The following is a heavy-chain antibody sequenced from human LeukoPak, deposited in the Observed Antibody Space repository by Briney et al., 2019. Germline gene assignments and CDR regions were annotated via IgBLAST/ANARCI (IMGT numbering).Heavy chain of an antibody. Sequence: SSETLSLTCTVSGGSISSYYWSWIRQPPGKGLEWIGYIYYLGSTNYKPSLKSRVTISIDTSKSQFSLRLNSVTAADTAVYYCARTGETFFDYWGQGTLVTVSS. CDR1: GGSISSYY. J-gene: IGHJ4*02. CDR3: ARTGETFFDY. V-gene: IGHV4-59*12. D-gene: IGHD1-1*01. CDR2: IYYLGST.